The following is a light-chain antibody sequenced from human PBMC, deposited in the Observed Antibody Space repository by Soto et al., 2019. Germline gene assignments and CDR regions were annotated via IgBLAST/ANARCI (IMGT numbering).Light chain of an antibody. CDR1: SCDVGSYNR. CDR2: EVN. CDR3: SLYISGSTYV. V-gene: IGLV2-18*01. J-gene: IGLJ1*01. Sequence: QSVLTQPPSVSGSPGQSVTISCTGTSCDVGSYNRLSWYQQPPGTAPKLIMYEVNTRPSGVPDRFSGSKSGSTASLTISGLQAEDEADYYCSLYISGSTYVFGTGTKVTVL.